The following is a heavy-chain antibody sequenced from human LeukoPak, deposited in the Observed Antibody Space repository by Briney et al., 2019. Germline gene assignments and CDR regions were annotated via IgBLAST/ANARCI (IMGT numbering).Heavy chain of an antibody. D-gene: IGHD3-10*01. CDR3: ATYYYGRRYLQP. J-gene: IGHJ1*01. V-gene: IGHV4-59*01. CDR1: GGSISSYY. Sequence: SETLSLTCTVSGGSISSYYWSWIRQPPGKGLEWIGYIYYSGSTNYNPSLKSRVTISVDTSKNQFSLKLNSVTSAHTAVFYCATYYYGRRYLQPWGQGTPVTVSS. CDR2: IYYSGST.